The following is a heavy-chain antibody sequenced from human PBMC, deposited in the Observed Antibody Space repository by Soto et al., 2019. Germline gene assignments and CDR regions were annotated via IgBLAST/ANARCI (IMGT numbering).Heavy chain of an antibody. CDR3: ARQLESHGMDV. CDR1: GYTFSRFW. J-gene: IGHJ6*02. D-gene: IGHD1-1*01. CDR2: IYPGDSDT. V-gene: IGHV5-51*01. Sequence: GESLKISCKGSGYTFSRFWIGWVRQMPGKGLEWMGIIYPGDSDTRYSPSFQGQVTISVDKSISTAYLQWSSLKASDTAMYYCARQLESHGMDVWGQGTMVTVSS.